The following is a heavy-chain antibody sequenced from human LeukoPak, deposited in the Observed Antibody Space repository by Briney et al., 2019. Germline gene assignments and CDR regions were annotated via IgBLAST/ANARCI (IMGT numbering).Heavy chain of an antibody. CDR1: GFTFSSYS. CDR3: ARVGNYDYVWGSYYFDY. Sequence: GGSLRLSCAASGFTFSSYSINWVRQAPGKGLEWVSYISSSSSTTYYADSVKGRFTISRDNAKNSLYLQMNSLRDEDTAVYYCARVGNYDYVWGSYYFDYWGQGTLVTVSS. D-gene: IGHD3-16*01. J-gene: IGHJ4*02. V-gene: IGHV3-48*02. CDR2: ISSSSSTT.